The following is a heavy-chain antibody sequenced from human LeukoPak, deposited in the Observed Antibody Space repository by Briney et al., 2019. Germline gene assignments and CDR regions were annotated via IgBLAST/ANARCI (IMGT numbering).Heavy chain of an antibody. CDR1: SESFIGYY. Sequence: SETLSLTCAVYSESFIGYYWSWIRQPPGKGLEWIGEINHSGSTNYNPSLKSRVTISVDTSKNQFSLKLSSVTAADTAVYYCASGGGYDPFDYWGQGTLVTVSS. V-gene: IGHV4-34*01. CDR3: ASGGGYDPFDY. D-gene: IGHD5-12*01. J-gene: IGHJ4*02. CDR2: INHSGST.